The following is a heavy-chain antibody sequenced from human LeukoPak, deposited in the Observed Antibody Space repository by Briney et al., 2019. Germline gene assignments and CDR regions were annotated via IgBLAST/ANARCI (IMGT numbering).Heavy chain of an antibody. D-gene: IGHD6-6*01. Sequence: ASVKVSCKASGYTFTSYDINWVRQATGQGLEWMGWMNPNRGNTGYAQKFQGRVTMTRNTSISTAYMELSSLRSEDTAVYYCARGRSIAARRGLGFWGQGTLVTVSS. V-gene: IGHV1-8*01. J-gene: IGHJ4*02. CDR2: MNPNRGNT. CDR1: GYTFTSYD. CDR3: ARGRSIAARRGLGF.